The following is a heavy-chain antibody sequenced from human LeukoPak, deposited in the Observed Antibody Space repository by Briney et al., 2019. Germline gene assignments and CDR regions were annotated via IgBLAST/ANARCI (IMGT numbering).Heavy chain of an antibody. CDR2: IYYSGST. J-gene: IGHJ6*02. V-gene: IGHV4-30-4*01. CDR1: GGSISSGDYY. D-gene: IGHD5-12*01. CDR3: ARGPLIVATNYYYGMDV. Sequence: SETLSLTCIVSGGSISSGDYYWSWMRQPRGKGLEWIGYIYYSGSTYYNPSLKSRVTISVDTSKNEFSLKLSSVTAADTAVYYWARGPLIVATNYYYGMDVWGQGTTVTVSS.